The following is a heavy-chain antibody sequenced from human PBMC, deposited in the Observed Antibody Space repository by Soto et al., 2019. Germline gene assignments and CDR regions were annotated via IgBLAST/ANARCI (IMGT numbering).Heavy chain of an antibody. CDR1: GGTFSSYA. Sequence: QVQLVQSGAEVKKPGSSVKVSCKASGGTFSSYAISWVRQAPGQGLEGMGGIIPIFGTADYAQKFQGRVTSTADESTSTAYVELSSLRSEDTAVYYGAKNPENDDYGMDVWGQGTTVTVSS. V-gene: IGHV1-69*12. J-gene: IGHJ6*02. CDR3: AKNPENDDYGMDV. CDR2: IIPIFGTA.